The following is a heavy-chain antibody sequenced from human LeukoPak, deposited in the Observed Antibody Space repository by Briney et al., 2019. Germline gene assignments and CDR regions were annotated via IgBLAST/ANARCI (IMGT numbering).Heavy chain of an antibody. CDR1: GGSFSGYY. V-gene: IGHV4-34*01. D-gene: IGHD4-17*01. Sequence: SETLSLTCAVYGGSFSGYYWSWIRQPPGKGLEWIGEINHSGSTNYNPSLKSRVTISIDTSKHQFALKLSAVTAADTAVYYCASFYGASAFDIWGQGTMVTVSS. J-gene: IGHJ3*02. CDR2: INHSGST. CDR3: ASFYGASAFDI.